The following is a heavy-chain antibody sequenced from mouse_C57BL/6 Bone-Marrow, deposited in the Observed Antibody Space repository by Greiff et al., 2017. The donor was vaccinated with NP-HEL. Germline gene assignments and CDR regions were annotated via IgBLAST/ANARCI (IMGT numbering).Heavy chain of an antibody. J-gene: IGHJ4*01. CDR2: INPGSGGT. CDR3: ARSASTMVTTV. Sequence: VQVVESGAELVRPGTSVKVSCKASGYAFTNYLIEWVKQRPGQGLEWIGVINPGSGGTNYNEKFKGKATLTADKSSSTAYMQLSSLTSEDSAVYFCARSASTMVTTVWGQGTSVTVSS. CDR1: GYAFTNYL. D-gene: IGHD2-2*01. V-gene: IGHV1-54*01.